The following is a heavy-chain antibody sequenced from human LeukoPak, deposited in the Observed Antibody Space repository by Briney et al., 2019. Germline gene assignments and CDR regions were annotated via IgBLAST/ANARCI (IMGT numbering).Heavy chain of an antibody. J-gene: IGHJ5*02. V-gene: IGHV4-34*01. CDR1: GGSFSDYS. Sequence: PSETLSLTCGVYGGSFSDYSWSWIRQPPGKGLEWIGEINHSGSTNYNPSLKSRVTTSIATSKNQFSLRLSSVTAADTAVYFSTRGNWFDPWGQGTLVTVSS. CDR3: TRGNWFDP. CDR2: INHSGST.